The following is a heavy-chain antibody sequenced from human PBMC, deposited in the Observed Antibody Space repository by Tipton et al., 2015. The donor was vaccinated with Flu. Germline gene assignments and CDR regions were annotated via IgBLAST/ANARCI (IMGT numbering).Heavy chain of an antibody. Sequence: QVQLVQSGAEVKKPGASVKVSCTASGYSFNTYAISWMRQAPGQGLEWMGWISAYNGDTKFAQILQDRITMTTDTSTSTAYMELRGLRSDDTAVYYCARVGAIFGEVTARRRGDLDYWGQGTLVSVSS. D-gene: IGHD3-3*02. CDR1: GYSFNTYA. CDR3: ARVGAIFGEVTARRRGDLDY. J-gene: IGHJ4*02. V-gene: IGHV1-18*01. CDR2: ISAYNGDT.